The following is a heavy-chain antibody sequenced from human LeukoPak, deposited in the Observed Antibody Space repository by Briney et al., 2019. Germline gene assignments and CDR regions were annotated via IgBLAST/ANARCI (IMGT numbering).Heavy chain of an antibody. V-gene: IGHV1-18*01. CDR2: ISAYNGNT. CDR3: ARSSAIAAAGTLDY. CDR1: GYTFTSYG. J-gene: IGHJ4*02. D-gene: IGHD6-13*01. Sequence: ASVKVSCKASGYTFTSYGISWVRQAPGQGLEWMGWISAYNGNTNYAQKLQGRVTMTTDTSTSTAYMELRSLRSDDTAVYCCARSSAIAAAGTLDYWGQGTLVTVSS.